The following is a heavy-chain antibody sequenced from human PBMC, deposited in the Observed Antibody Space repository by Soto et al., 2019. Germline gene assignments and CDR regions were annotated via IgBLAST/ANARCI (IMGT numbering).Heavy chain of an antibody. Sequence: QMQLVQSGPEVQKPGTSVKVSCKASGFTFTASAVQWVRQARGQRLEWIGWIVVGSGKTNYAENFRDXVTMTGDRSTXXPXTXETGLRYEDPAVFYWAGGGYAKLLDYPSSYQYGMDVWCQGTTVTVSS. CDR2: IVVGSGKT. V-gene: IGHV1-58*01. D-gene: IGHD4-17*01. CDR3: AGGGYAKLLDYPSSYQYGMDV. J-gene: IGHJ6*02. CDR1: GFTFTASA.